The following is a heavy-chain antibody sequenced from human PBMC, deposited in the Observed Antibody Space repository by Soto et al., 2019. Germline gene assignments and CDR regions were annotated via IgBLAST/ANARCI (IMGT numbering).Heavy chain of an antibody. Sequence: GGSLRLSCAASGFTFSTYNMNWVRLAPGKGLEWVSYISGSSSTIYYADSVKGRFTISRDNAKNSLYLQMNSLRVDDTAVYYCARDYSGSFNWFAPWGQGTLVTVSS. D-gene: IGHD1-26*01. J-gene: IGHJ5*02. CDR1: GFTFSTYN. V-gene: IGHV3-48*01. CDR3: ARDYSGSFNWFAP. CDR2: ISGSSSTI.